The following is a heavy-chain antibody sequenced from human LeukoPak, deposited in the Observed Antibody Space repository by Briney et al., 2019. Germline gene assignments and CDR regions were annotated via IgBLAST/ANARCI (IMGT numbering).Heavy chain of an antibody. Sequence: GGSLRLSCTGSEFTFRDHALSWVRQAPGKGLMWVARIYYDGSTADYADSVKGRFTISRDNAKNTLSLHMSSLRAEDTAVYYCVRADIAARLRPGPGGVYYYMDVWGKGTTVTVSS. V-gene: IGHV3-74*01. CDR3: VRADIAARLRPGPGGVYYYMDV. CDR2: IYYDGSTA. J-gene: IGHJ6*03. D-gene: IGHD6-6*01. CDR1: EFTFRDHA.